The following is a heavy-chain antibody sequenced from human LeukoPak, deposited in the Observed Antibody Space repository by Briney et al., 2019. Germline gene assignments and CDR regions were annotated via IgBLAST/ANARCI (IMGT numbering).Heavy chain of an antibody. Sequence: ASVKVSCKASVYTITSYGISWVRQAPGQELEWMGWISAYNGNTNYAQRLQGRVTMTTDTSTSTAYMELRSLRSDDTAVYYCARGAVAGTASKGGAFDIWGQGTMVTVSS. J-gene: IGHJ3*02. CDR2: ISAYNGNT. D-gene: IGHD6-19*01. CDR1: VYTITSYG. CDR3: ARGAVAGTASKGGAFDI. V-gene: IGHV1-18*01.